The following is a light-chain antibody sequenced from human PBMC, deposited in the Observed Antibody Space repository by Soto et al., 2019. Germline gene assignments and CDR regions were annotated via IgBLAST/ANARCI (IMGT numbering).Light chain of an antibody. J-gene: IGLJ1*01. CDR3: SSYTSSSTYV. V-gene: IGLV2-14*01. CDR2: DVS. CDR1: SSDVGGYNY. Sequence: VLTQPASVSGSPGQSITISCTGTSSDVGGYNYVSWYQQHPGKAPKLMIYDVSTRPSGVSDRFSGSKSGNTASLTISGLQAEDEADYYCSSYTSSSTYVFGTGTKVTVL.